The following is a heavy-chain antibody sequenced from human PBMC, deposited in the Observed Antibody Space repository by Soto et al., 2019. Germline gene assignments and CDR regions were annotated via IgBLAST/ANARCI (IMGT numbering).Heavy chain of an antibody. J-gene: IGHJ6*02. CDR2: IKSKTDGGTT. Sequence: EVQLVESGGGLVKPGGSLRLSCAASGFTFSNAWMNWVRQAPGKGLEWVGRIKSKTDGGTTDYAAPVKGRFTISRDDSKNTLYLQMNSLKTEDTAVYYCTTAHDFSSGYHRSHYYYYGMDVWGQGTTVTVSS. D-gene: IGHD3-3*01. V-gene: IGHV3-15*07. CDR1: GFTFSNAW. CDR3: TTAHDFSSGYHRSHYYYYGMDV.